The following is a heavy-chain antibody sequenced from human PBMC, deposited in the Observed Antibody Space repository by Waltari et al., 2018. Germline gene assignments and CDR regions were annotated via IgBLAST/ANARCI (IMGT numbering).Heavy chain of an antibody. Sequence: QVQLVQSGAEVTRPGSSVTVSCKASGGTFSSYTISWVRQAPGQGLEWMGRIIPILGIANYAQKFQGRVTITADKSTSTAYMELSSLRSEDTAVYYCAKYRGSYPPGYFDYWGQGTLVTVSS. J-gene: IGHJ4*02. D-gene: IGHD1-26*01. CDR2: IIPILGIA. CDR3: AKYRGSYPPGYFDY. CDR1: GGTFSSYT. V-gene: IGHV1-69*02.